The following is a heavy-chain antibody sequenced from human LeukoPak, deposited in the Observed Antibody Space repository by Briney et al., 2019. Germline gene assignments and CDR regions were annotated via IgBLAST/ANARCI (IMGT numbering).Heavy chain of an antibody. CDR2: INHSGST. D-gene: IGHD4-17*01. Sequence: SETLSLTCAVYGGSFSGYYWSWIRQPPGKGLEWIGEINHSGSTNYNPSLKSRVTISVDTSKNQFSLKLSSVTAADTAVYYCAGGDYGDYAAAFDIWGQGTMVTVSS. J-gene: IGHJ3*02. CDR3: AGGDYGDYAAAFDI. CDR1: GGSFSGYY. V-gene: IGHV4-34*01.